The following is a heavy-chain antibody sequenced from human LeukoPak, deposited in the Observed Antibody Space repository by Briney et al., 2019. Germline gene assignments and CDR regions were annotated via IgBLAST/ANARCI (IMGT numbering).Heavy chain of an antibody. J-gene: IGHJ4*02. CDR1: GFTFSDYY. Sequence: PGGSLRLSCAASGFTFSDYYMSWIRQAPGTGLEWVSYITSDSAIFYADSVKGRFTISRDNAKNSLYLQMNSLRAEDTAVYYCARRHRNNNNCFLVDYWGQGTLVTVSS. V-gene: IGHV3-11*01. CDR3: ARRHRNNNNCFLVDY. CDR2: ITSDSAI. D-gene: IGHD1-1*01.